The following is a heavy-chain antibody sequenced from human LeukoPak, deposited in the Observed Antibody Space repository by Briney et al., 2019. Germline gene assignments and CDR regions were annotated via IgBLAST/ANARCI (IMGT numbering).Heavy chain of an antibody. D-gene: IGHD1-26*01. J-gene: IGHJ5*02. CDR1: GFTFSLYW. V-gene: IGHV3-74*01. Sequence: GVSLRLSCAASGFTFSLYWMHWVRQGPGKGLMWVSRLNEDGTTADYADSVKGRFTMSRDNAKGKVFLQMRSLTVEDTAIYFCVRERIYYSDLAYKERENFDPWGRGTLVTVSS. CDR2: LNEDGTTA. CDR3: VRERIYYSDLAYKERENFDP.